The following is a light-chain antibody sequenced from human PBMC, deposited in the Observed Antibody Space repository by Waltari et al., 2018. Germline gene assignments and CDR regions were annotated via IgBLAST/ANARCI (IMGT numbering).Light chain of an antibody. CDR1: SSDVGGYNF. J-gene: IGLJ2*01. CDR3: CSYAGRYTVV. CDR2: DVS. V-gene: IGLV2-11*01. Sequence: QSALTQPRSVSGSPGQSVTISCTGTSSDVGGYNFVSWYPHHPGKAPKLMISDVSKRPSGVPYRFSGSKSANTASLTISGLQAEDEADYYCCSYAGRYTVVFGGGTQLTVL.